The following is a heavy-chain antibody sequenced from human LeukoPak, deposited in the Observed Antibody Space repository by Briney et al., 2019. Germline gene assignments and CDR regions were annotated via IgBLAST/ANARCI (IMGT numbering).Heavy chain of an antibody. J-gene: IGHJ4*02. D-gene: IGHD5-18*01. CDR1: GFTFSSYG. Sequence: GRSLRLSCAASGFTFSSYGMHWVRQAPGKGLEWVAVISYDGSNKYYADSVKGRFTISRDNSKNTLYLQMNSLRAEDTAVYYCAIDRYSYGFFICWGQGTLVTVSS. CDR2: ISYDGSNK. CDR3: AIDRYSYGFFIC. V-gene: IGHV3-30*03.